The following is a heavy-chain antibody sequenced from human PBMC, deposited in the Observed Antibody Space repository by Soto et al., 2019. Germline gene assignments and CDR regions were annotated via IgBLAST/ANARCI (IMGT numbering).Heavy chain of an antibody. D-gene: IGHD3-9*01. V-gene: IGHV3-64*01. J-gene: IGHJ4*02. CDR1: GFTFSSYA. Sequence: GGSLRLSCAASGFTFSSYAMHWVRQAPGKGLEYVSAISSNGGSTYYANSAKGRFTISRDNSKNTLYLQMGSLRAEDMAVYYCARTPNYDILTGYSPPDYWGQGT. CDR3: ARTPNYDILTGYSPPDY. CDR2: ISSNGGST.